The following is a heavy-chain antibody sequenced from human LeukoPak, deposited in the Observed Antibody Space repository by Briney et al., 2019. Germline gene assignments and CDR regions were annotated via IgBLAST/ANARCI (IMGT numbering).Heavy chain of an antibody. Sequence: GGSLRLSCAASGFTYNSHAMHWVRQAPGKGLEWVAVIWYDGSNKYYADSVKGRFTISRDNSKNTLYLQMNSLRAEDTAVYYCARDALTIFGVPGNWFDPWGQGTLVTVSS. CDR1: GFTYNSHA. J-gene: IGHJ5*02. D-gene: IGHD3-3*01. CDR2: IWYDGSNK. V-gene: IGHV3-33*01. CDR3: ARDALTIFGVPGNWFDP.